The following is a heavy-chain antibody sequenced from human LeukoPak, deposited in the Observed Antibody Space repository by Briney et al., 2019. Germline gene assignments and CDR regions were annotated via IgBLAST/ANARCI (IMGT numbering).Heavy chain of an antibody. V-gene: IGHV3-7*01. D-gene: IGHD3-3*01. CDR1: GFTFSSYW. Sequence: GGSLRLSCAASGFTFSSYWMSWVRQAPGKGLEWVANIKQDGSEKYYVDSVKSRFTISRDNAKNSLYLQMNSLRAEDTAVYYCASGTYYDFWSGLGPLDYWGQGTLVTVSS. CDR3: ASGTYYDFWSGLGPLDY. J-gene: IGHJ4*02. CDR2: IKQDGSEK.